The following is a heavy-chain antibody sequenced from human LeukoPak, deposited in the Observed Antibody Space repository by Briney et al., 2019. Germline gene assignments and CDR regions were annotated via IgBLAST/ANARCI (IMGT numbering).Heavy chain of an antibody. V-gene: IGHV1-69*01. CDR2: IIPIFGTA. CDR3: AKNLGAAYYYYGMDV. Sequence: GASVKVSCKASGGTFSSYAISWVRQAPGQGLEWMGGIIPIFGTANYAQKFQGRLTITADESTSTAYMELSSLRSEDTAVYYCAKNLGAAYYYYGMDVWGQGTTVTVSS. CDR1: GGTFSSYA. J-gene: IGHJ6*02. D-gene: IGHD1-26*01.